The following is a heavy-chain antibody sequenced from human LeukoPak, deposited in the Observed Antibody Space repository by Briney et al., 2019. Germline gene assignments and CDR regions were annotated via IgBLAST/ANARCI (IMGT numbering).Heavy chain of an antibody. V-gene: IGHV4-59*12. CDR1: GGSISSYY. J-gene: IGHJ4*02. CDR2: IYYSGST. Sequence: SETLSLTCTVSGGSISSYYWSWIRQPPGKGLEWIGYIYYSGSTNYKPSLKSRATISVDTSKNQFSLKLSSVTAADTALYYCARLYSYWGQGTLVTVSS. D-gene: IGHD2-15*01. CDR3: ARLYSY.